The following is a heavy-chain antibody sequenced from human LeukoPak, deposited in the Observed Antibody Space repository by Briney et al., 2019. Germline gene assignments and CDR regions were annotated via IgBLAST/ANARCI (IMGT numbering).Heavy chain of an antibody. CDR3: ARGSVRGEFDP. J-gene: IGHJ5*02. Sequence: ASETLSLTCTVSGGSISSYYWSWIRQPPGKGLEWIGYIYYTGSTDYNPSLKSRVTMSVDTSKNQFSLKLSSVTAADTAVYSCARGSVRGEFDPWGQGTLVTVSS. D-gene: IGHD3-10*01. V-gene: IGHV4-59*01. CDR2: IYYTGST. CDR1: GGSISSYY.